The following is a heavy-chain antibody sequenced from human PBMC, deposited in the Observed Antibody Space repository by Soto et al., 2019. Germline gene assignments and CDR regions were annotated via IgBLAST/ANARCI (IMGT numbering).Heavy chain of an antibody. J-gene: IGHJ6*02. Sequence: ASVKVSCKASGYTFTSYGISWVRQATGQGLEWMGWISAYNGNTNYAQKLQGRVTMTTDTSTSTAYMELRSLRSDDTAVYYCARDAPTSSWYADYYYGMDVWGQGTTVTVSS. D-gene: IGHD6-13*01. CDR3: ARDAPTSSWYADYYYGMDV. V-gene: IGHV1-18*01. CDR2: ISAYNGNT. CDR1: GYTFTSYG.